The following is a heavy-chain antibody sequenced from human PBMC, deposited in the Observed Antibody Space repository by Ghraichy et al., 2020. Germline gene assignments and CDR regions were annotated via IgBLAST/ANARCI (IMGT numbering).Heavy chain of an antibody. CDR1: GDSVSSNSAA. V-gene: IGHV6-1*01. Sequence: SQTLSLTCAISGDSVSSNSAAWNWIRQSPSRGLEWLGRTYYRSKWYNDYAVSVKSRITINPDTSKNQFSLQLNSVTPEDTAVYYCARGDIVVVPAATVFDYWGQGTLVTVSS. CDR3: ARGDIVVVPAATVFDY. J-gene: IGHJ4*02. D-gene: IGHD2-2*01. CDR2: TYYRSKWYN.